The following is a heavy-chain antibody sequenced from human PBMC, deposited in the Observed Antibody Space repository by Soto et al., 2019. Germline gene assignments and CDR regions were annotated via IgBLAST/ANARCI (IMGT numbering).Heavy chain of an antibody. CDR3: ARDKGRQQLGGNYYYITDI. CDR2: IIPIFPTP. J-gene: IGHJ6*02. V-gene: IGHV1-69*12. D-gene: IGHD3-3*02. Sequence: QVQLVQSGAEVKKPGSSVKVSCKASGGTFSSSAFSWVRQAPGQGLEWMGGIIPIFPTPAYGQRFQGRVTITADESAGTVYMELRGLRSEDTAVYFCARDKGRQQLGGNYYYITDIWGQGTTVTVSS. CDR1: GGTFSSSA.